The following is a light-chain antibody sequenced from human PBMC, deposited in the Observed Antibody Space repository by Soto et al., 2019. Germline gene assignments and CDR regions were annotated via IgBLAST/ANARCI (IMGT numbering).Light chain of an antibody. V-gene: IGKV1-5*03. CDR3: QHYNSYPWT. J-gene: IGKJ1*01. Sequence: DIQMTQSPSTLSASVGDRVTITCRASQNIDRWLAWYQQKPGKAPNLLIYGESILESGVPSRLSGSGSGTEFTLTISSLRPDDFATSYCQHYNSYPWTFGQGTKVEIK. CDR2: GES. CDR1: QNIDRW.